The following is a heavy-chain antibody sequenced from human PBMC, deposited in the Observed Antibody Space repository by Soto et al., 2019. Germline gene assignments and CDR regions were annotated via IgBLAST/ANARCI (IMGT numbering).Heavy chain of an antibody. CDR1: GFTFSSYG. Sequence: GGSLRLSCAASGFTFSSYGMHWVRQAPGKGLEWVAVIWYDGSNKYYADSVKGRFTISRDNSKNTLYLQMNSLRAEDTAVYYCVRYPTIAASGGYYYYYYGMDVWGQGTTVTVSS. V-gene: IGHV3-33*01. CDR3: VRYPTIAASGGYYYYYYGMDV. J-gene: IGHJ6*02. CDR2: IWYDGSNK. D-gene: IGHD6-13*01.